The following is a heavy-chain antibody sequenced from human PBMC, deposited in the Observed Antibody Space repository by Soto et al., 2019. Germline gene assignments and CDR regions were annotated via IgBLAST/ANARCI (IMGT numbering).Heavy chain of an antibody. J-gene: IGHJ3*02. D-gene: IGHD3-16*01. CDR2: IIPILGIA. Sequence: SVQVSCKASGGTFSSYTISWVRQAPGQGLEWMGRIIPILGIANYAQKFQGRVTITADKSTSTAYMELSSLRSEDTAVYYCARDNKGGYDAFDIWGQGTIVTVSS. V-gene: IGHV1-69*04. CDR1: GGTFSSYT. CDR3: ARDNKGGYDAFDI.